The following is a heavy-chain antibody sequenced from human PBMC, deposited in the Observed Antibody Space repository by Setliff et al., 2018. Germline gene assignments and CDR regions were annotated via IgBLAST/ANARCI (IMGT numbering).Heavy chain of an antibody. CDR2: MNPNSGNT. CDR3: ARAELLWFGGFDP. J-gene: IGHJ5*02. V-gene: IGHV1-8*02. D-gene: IGHD3-10*01. Sequence: ASVKVSCKASGYTFTSYDINWVRQATGQGLEWMGWMNPNSGNTGYAQKFQGRVTMTRNTSISTACMELSSLRSEDTAVYYCARAELLWFGGFDPWGQGTLVTVSS. CDR1: GYTFTSYD.